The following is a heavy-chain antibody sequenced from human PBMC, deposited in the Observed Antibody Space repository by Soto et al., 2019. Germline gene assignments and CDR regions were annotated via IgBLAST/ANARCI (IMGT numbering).Heavy chain of an antibody. CDR3: VKTAREADD. Sequence: GGSLRLSCAASGFAFSVYYMTWIRQAPGKGLEWLTYISESGSDISYADSVKGRFTVSRDNAKNSLFLQMNSLRAEDTAVYYCVKTAREADDWGQGTLVTVSS. J-gene: IGHJ4*02. D-gene: IGHD5-18*01. V-gene: IGHV3-11*01. CDR1: GFAFSVYY. CDR2: ISESGSDI.